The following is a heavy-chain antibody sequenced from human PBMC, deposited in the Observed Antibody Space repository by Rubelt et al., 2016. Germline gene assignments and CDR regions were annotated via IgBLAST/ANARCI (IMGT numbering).Heavy chain of an antibody. CDR1: GDSINSNVYY. V-gene: IGHV4-31*03. Sequence: QVQLQESGPGLVKPSQTLSLTCTVSGDSINSNVYYWNWIRQHPGKGLEWIGYVYYVGSTYLNPSLESRVTMSLDTSRNHFSLRLRSGTAADTAVYYCADAHGRWGQGSLVTVSS. CDR2: VYYVGST. CDR3: ADAHGR. J-gene: IGHJ1*01.